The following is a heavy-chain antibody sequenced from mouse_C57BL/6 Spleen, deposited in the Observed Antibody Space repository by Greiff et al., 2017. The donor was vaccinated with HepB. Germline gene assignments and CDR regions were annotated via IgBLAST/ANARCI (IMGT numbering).Heavy chain of an antibody. CDR1: GYTFTSYW. CDR2: IDPSDSYT. Sequence: QVQLKQPGAELVMPGASVKLSCKASGYTFTSYWMHWVKQRPGQGLEWIGEIDPSDSYTNYNQKFKGKSTLTVDKSSSTAYMQLSSLTSEDSAVYYCARGESPFAYWGQGTLVTVSA. V-gene: IGHV1-69*01. J-gene: IGHJ3*01. CDR3: ARGESPFAY.